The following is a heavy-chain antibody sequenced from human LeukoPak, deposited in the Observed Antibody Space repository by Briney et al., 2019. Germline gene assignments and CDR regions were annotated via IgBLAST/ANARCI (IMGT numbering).Heavy chain of an antibody. CDR2: ITSSSTY. D-gene: IGHD5-12*01. J-gene: IGHJ3*02. CDR1: GFTLSTYN. Sequence: GGSLRLSCAASGFTLSTYNTHWVRQAPGKGLEWASSITSSSTYYADSVKGRFTISRDNAKNSLYLKMNSLRAEDTAVYYCARERVTTTAFDIWGQGTMVTVSS. V-gene: IGHV3-21*01. CDR3: ARERVTTTAFDI.